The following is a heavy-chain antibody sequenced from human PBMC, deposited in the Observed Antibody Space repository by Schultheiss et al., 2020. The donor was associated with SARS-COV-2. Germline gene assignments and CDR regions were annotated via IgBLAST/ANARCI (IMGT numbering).Heavy chain of an antibody. Sequence: SETLSLTCAVSGGSISSSNWWSWVRQPPGKGLEWIGEIYHSGSTNYNPSLKSRATISVDTSKNQFSLKLSSVTAADTAVYYCARGLSGGQWLTLDYYYYYMDVWGKGTTVTVSS. D-gene: IGHD6-19*01. V-gene: IGHV4-4*02. J-gene: IGHJ6*03. CDR2: IYHSGST. CDR3: ARGLSGGQWLTLDYYYYYMDV. CDR1: GGSISSSNW.